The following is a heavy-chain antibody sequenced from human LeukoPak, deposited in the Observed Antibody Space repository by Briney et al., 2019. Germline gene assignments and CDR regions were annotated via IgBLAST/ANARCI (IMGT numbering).Heavy chain of an antibody. CDR3: TPVMVEDRGF. Sequence: GGSLRLSCAASEFIFNKAWMNWVRQAPGKGPEWVGRIKSKNDGGTADYGSPVKGRFTISRDDSKNTLYLQMNSLISDDTAIYYCTPVMVEDRGFWGQGTLATVSS. D-gene: IGHD2-15*01. CDR1: EFIFNKAW. J-gene: IGHJ4*02. CDR2: IKSKNDGGTA. V-gene: IGHV3-15*01.